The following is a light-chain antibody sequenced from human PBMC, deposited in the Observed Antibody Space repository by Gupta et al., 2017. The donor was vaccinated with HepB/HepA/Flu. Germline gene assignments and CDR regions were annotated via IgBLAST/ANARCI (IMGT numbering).Light chain of an antibody. CDR3: QQCYSAPFT. Sequence: DIQMTQSPSSLSASVRDRVSISCRASQSIRNYLNWYQQKAGQAPNLLIYGASSLQGGVPSRFSGSGSGTDFTLTIGSLQPADFAVYYCQQCYSAPFTLGQGTRLDIK. J-gene: IGKJ5*01. CDR2: GAS. V-gene: IGKV1-39*01. CDR1: QSIRNY.